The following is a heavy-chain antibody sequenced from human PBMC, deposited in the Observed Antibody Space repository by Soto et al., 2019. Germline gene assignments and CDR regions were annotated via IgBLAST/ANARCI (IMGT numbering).Heavy chain of an antibody. J-gene: IGHJ6*02. CDR2: ITPLLGTA. Sequence: QVQLVQSGAEVKKPGSSVRVSCKASGDTFTGHAITWVRQAPAQGLEWLGVITPLLGTANYAPNFQGRVTITADDSATTTFLDLTSLKFDDTAVYYCARLRLAPEGANIPLMFGLDVWGQGTTVTVSS. CDR3: ARLRLAPEGANIPLMFGLDV. D-gene: IGHD2-8*01. V-gene: IGHV1-69*01. CDR1: GDTFTGHA.